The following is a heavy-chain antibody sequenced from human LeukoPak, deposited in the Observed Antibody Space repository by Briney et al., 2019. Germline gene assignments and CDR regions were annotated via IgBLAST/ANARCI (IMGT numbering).Heavy chain of an antibody. CDR2: IYHSGST. CDR1: GGSISSSNW. V-gene: IGHV4-4*02. Sequence: SGTLSLTCAVSGGSISSSNWWSWARQPPGKGLEWIGEIYHSGSTSYNPSLKSRVTISVDKSKNQFSLKLSSVTAADTAVYYCARGEYDYVWGSYRLNWFDPWGQGTLVTVSS. CDR3: ARGEYDYVWGSYRLNWFDP. D-gene: IGHD3-16*02. J-gene: IGHJ5*02.